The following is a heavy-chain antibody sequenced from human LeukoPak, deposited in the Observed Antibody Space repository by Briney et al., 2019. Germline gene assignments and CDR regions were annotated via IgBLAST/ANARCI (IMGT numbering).Heavy chain of an antibody. CDR3: AKGPGQGLDY. CDR1: GFTFSSYA. J-gene: IGHJ4*02. Sequence: SGGSLRLSCAASGFTFSSYAMSWVRQAPGKGLEWVSAISGSGGSTYYADSVKGQFAISRDNSKNTLYLQMNSLRAEDTAVYYCAKGPGQGLDYWGQGTLVTVSS. V-gene: IGHV3-23*01. CDR2: ISGSGGST. D-gene: IGHD7-27*01.